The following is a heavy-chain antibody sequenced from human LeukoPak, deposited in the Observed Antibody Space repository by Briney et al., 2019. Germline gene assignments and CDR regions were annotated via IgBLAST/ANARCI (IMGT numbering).Heavy chain of an antibody. CDR2: INSSGST. J-gene: IGHJ4*02. Sequence: KSSVTLSLTCTVSGGSISSYYWSWIRQPPGKGLEGWGNINSSGSTNSNHSLNSRVTISVATSNNQFSLKLSSMTAADTAEYCCARHYRSGKTDFDYWGQGTLVTVSS. CDR1: GGSISSYY. D-gene: IGHD3-10*01. CDR3: ARHYRSGKTDFDY. V-gene: IGHV4-59*08.